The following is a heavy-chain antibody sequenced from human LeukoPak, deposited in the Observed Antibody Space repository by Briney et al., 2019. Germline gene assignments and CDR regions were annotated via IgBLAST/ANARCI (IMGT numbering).Heavy chain of an antibody. J-gene: IGHJ4*02. D-gene: IGHD3-22*01. CDR1: GDSHSSFGHL. Sequence: PSETLSLTCIVSGDSHSSFGHLWGWIRQPPGQGLEWIGSVYYSGSTNYNPSLKSRVTISVDTSKNQFSLKLSSVTAADTAVYYCARDPSGYFNYWGQGTLATVSS. V-gene: IGHV4-39*07. CDR3: ARDPSGYFNY. CDR2: VYYSGST.